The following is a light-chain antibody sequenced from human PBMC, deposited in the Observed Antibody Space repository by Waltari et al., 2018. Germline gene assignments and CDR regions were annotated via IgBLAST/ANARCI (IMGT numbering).Light chain of an antibody. CDR3: QSYDSSLSGSV. CDR1: SPTIGARYD. V-gene: IGLV1-40*01. Sequence: QSWLTQPPPVSGAPGPRVTISCTGSSPTIGARYDVHWYQLLPGTSPKLLIYGNSNRPSGVPDRFSGSKSGTSASLAITGLQAEDEAGYYCQSYDSSLSGSVFGGGTKLTVL. J-gene: IGLJ2*01. CDR2: GNS.